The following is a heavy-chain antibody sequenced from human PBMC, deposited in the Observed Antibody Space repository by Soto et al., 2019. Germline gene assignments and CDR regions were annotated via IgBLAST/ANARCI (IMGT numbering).Heavy chain of an antibody. CDR1: SGSVSSHSYY. CDR2: IYYSGST. CDR3: ARTYCSSASCYGLYYFGMDV. J-gene: IGHJ6*02. D-gene: IGHD2-2*01. V-gene: IGHV4-61*01. Sequence: PSETLSLTCTVSSGSVSSHSYYWSWIRQPPGKGLEWIGYIYYSGSTYYNPSLKSQVTISVDTSKSQFSLKLRSVTAADTAVYYCARTYCSSASCYGLYYFGMDVWGQGTTVTVSS.